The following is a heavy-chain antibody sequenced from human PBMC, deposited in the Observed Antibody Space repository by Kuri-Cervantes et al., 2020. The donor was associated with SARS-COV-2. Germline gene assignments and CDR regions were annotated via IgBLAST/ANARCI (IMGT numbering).Heavy chain of an antibody. J-gene: IGHJ4*02. CDR1: GGSFSGYY. CDR3: ARDEGVPVPATTLDS. CDR2: INHSGST. D-gene: IGHD6-19*01. V-gene: IGHV4-34*01. Sequence: SQTLSLTCAVYGGSFSGYYWSWIRQPPGKGLEWIGEINHSGSTNYNPSLKSRVTISVDTSKNQFSLKLSSVTAADTAVYYCARDEGVPVPATTLDSWGQGTLVTVSS.